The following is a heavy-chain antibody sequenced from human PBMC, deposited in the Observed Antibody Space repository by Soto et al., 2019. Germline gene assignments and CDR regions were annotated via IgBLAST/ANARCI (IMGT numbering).Heavy chain of an antibody. CDR3: ARQWKSWYLKWFDT. CDR1: GGSISSSRNY. Sequence: PXETLSLPFTVSGGSISSSRNYWGWIRQPPGKGLEWIGSIYNSENTYYNPSLKSRVTISVDTSKNQFSLNMFSVTAADTAVYFCARQWKSWYLKWFDTWGQGTLVTVSS. J-gene: IGHJ5*02. CDR2: IYNSENT. V-gene: IGHV4-39*01. D-gene: IGHD6-13*01.